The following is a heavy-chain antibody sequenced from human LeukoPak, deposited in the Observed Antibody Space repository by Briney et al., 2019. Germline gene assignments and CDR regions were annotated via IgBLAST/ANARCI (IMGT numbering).Heavy chain of an antibody. V-gene: IGHV1-46*01. CDR2: INPSGGST. D-gene: IGHD6-19*01. CDR1: GYTFTSYY. J-gene: IGHJ5*02. CDR3: ARDQGTGVAVAGTNWFDP. Sequence: GASVKVSCKASGYTFTSYYMHWVRQAPGQGLEWMGIINPSGGSTSYAQKFQGRVTMTRDMSTSTVYMELSSLRSEDTAVYYCARDQGTGVAVAGTNWFDPWGQGTLVTVSS.